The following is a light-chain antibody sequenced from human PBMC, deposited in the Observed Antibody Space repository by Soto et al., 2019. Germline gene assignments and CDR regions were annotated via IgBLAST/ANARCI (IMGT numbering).Light chain of an antibody. V-gene: IGLV2-14*01. CDR1: SSDVGGYNY. CDR3: SSYTSSSTGA. J-gene: IGLJ1*01. Sequence: QSVLTQPASVSGSPGQSITISCTGTSSDVGGYNYVSWYQQHPGKAPKLMIYDVSNRPSGVSNRFSGSKSGNTASLTISGLQAEDEAEYYCSSYTSSSTGAFGTGTNVTGL. CDR2: DVS.